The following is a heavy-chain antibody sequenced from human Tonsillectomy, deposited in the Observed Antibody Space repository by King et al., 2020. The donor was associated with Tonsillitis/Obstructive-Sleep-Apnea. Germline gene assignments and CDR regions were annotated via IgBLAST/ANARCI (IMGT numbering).Heavy chain of an antibody. D-gene: IGHD2-15*01. CDR3: ARRACSGGSCSDFDY. CDR2: IHPGDSDT. CDR1: GYVLTTYW. J-gene: IGHJ4*02. V-gene: IGHV5-51*01. Sequence: QLVQSGAEVKKPGESLKISCKGSGYVLTTYWIGWVRHRPGKGLEWVGNIHPGDSDTRYRPSFQCQGPISADKSISTASLQWSSLKAADTAMYYCARRACSGGSCSDFDYWGQGTLVTVS.